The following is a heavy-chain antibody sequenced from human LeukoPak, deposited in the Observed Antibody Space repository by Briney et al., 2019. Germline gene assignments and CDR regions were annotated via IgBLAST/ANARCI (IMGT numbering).Heavy chain of an antibody. Sequence: PSETLSLTCTVSGGSISSSSYYWGWIRQPPGKGLEWIGSIYYSGSTYYNPSLKSRVTISVDTSKNQFSLKLSSVTAEDTAVYYCARDHYGSGSYFKFGWFDPWGQGTLVTVSS. CDR2: IYYSGST. CDR3: ARDHYGSGSYFKFGWFDP. J-gene: IGHJ5*02. CDR1: GGSISSSSYY. D-gene: IGHD3-10*01. V-gene: IGHV4-39*07.